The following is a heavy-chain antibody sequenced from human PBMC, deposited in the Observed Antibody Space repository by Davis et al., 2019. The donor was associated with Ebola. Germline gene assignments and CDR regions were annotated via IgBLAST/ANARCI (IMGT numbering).Heavy chain of an antibody. J-gene: IGHJ6*03. CDR3: ARGLYYYLDV. Sequence: PGGSLRLSCEPSGFNFSTYSMNWVRQAPGKGLEWVSSISSSINFIYYAESVKGRFTISRDNAKNSLYLQMNSLRAEDTAVYYCARGLYYYLDVWGKGTTVTVSS. CDR1: GFNFSTYS. V-gene: IGHV3-21*01. CDR2: ISSSINFI.